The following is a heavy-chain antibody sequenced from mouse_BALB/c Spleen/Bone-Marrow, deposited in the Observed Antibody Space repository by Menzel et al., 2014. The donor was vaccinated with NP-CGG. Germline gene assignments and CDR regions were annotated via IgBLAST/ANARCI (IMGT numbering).Heavy chain of an antibody. J-gene: IGHJ4*01. D-gene: IGHD5-5*01. CDR1: GFTFSSYA. Sequence: DVMLVESGGGLVKPGGSLKLSCAASGFTFSSYAMSWVRQTPEKRLEWVASISSAGSTYYPNSVKGRFTVSRDNARNILYLQMSSLRSEDTATYYCVRWTTYPLMDYWGQGTSVTVSS. CDR3: VRWTTYPLMDY. CDR2: ISSAGST. V-gene: IGHV5-6-5*01.